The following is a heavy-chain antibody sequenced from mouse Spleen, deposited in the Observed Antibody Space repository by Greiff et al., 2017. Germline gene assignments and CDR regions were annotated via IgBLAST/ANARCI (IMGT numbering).Heavy chain of an antibody. CDR2: INPSTGGT. CDR3: AILLSPFAY. Sequence: VQLKQSGPELVKPGASVKISCKASGYSFTGYYMNWVKQSPEKSLEWIGEINPSTGGTTYNQKFKAKATLTVDKSSSTAYMQLKSLTSEDSAVYYCAILLSPFAYWGQGTLVTVSA. D-gene: IGHD2-1*01. CDR1: GYSFTGYY. J-gene: IGHJ3*01. V-gene: IGHV1-42*01.